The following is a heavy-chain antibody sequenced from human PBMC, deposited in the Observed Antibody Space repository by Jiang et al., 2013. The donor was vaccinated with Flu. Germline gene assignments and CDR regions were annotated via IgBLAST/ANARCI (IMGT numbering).Heavy chain of an antibody. CDR1: GFTFSNDG. V-gene: IGHV3-30*18. Sequence: LSCAASGFTFSNDGMHWVRQAPGKGLEWWQLYHMMEVINSNGDSVRGRFTISRDNSKNTLYLQMNSLRAEDTAIYYCVKDDDSSGYYSFDYWGQGTLVTVSS. CDR2: YHMMEVI. CDR3: VKDDDSSGYYSFDY. D-gene: IGHD3-22*01. J-gene: IGHJ4*02.